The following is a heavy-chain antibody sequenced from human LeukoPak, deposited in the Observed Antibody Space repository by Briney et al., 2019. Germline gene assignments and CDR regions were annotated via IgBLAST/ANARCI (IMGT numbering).Heavy chain of an antibody. CDR3: TTDRGLLWFGELWTFDY. CDR1: GFTFSSYG. Sequence: PGGSLRLSCAASGFTFSSYGMHWVRQAPGKGLEWVAFIRYDGSNKYYADSVKGRFTISRDNSKNTLYLQMNSLKTEDTAVYYCTTDRGLLWFGELWTFDYWGQGTLVTVSS. D-gene: IGHD3-10*01. J-gene: IGHJ4*02. V-gene: IGHV3-30*02. CDR2: IRYDGSNK.